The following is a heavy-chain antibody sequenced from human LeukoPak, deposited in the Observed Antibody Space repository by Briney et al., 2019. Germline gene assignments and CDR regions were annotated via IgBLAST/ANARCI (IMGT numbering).Heavy chain of an antibody. CDR1: GGSISSGSYY. J-gene: IGHJ4*02. D-gene: IGHD2-15*01. Sequence: SQTLSLTCTVSGGSISSGSYYWSWIRQPAGKGLEWIGSIYYSGSTYYNPSLKSRVTISVDTSKNQFSLKLSSVTAADTAAYYCARLTAAFDYWGQGTLVTVSS. CDR3: ARLTAAFDY. CDR2: IYYSGST. V-gene: IGHV4-30-2*03.